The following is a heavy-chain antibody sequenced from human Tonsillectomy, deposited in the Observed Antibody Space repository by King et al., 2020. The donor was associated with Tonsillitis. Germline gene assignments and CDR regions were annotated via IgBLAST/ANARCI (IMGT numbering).Heavy chain of an antibody. CDR2: ITSKAIRSAT. V-gene: IGHV3-73*02. D-gene: IGHD4-17*01. CDR3: TRGGDYDSGYYYGMDV. CDR1: GFTFSCAA. J-gene: IGHJ6*02. Sequence: VQVVESGGGGVESGGSLTLSCAASGFTFSCAAMHWGRQASGKGLEGGCHITSKAIRSATVHAASVNGWFTGSRDDSKKTAYLQVNSLKTEDTAVYYCTRGGDYDSGYYYGMDVWGQGTTVTVSS.